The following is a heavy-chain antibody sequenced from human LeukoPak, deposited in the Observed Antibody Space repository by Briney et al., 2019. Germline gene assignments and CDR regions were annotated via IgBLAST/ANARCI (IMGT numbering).Heavy chain of an antibody. Sequence: PGGSLRLSCAASGFTFSSYAMSWVRQAPAKGLEWVSAISGSGGSTYYADSVKGQFTISRDNSKNTLYLQMNSLRAEDTAVYYCAKLAERKEDIVVVGAFDIWGQGTMVTVSS. CDR2: ISGSGGST. CDR1: GFTFSSYA. D-gene: IGHD2-2*01. CDR3: AKLAERKEDIVVVGAFDI. J-gene: IGHJ3*02. V-gene: IGHV3-23*01.